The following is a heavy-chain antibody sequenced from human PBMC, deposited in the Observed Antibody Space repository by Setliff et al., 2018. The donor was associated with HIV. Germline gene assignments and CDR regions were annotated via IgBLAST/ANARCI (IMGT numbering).Heavy chain of an antibody. Sequence: SVKVSCKASRSTFNSHTINWVRQAPGQGLDWMGRIIPILGVANYAQKLQGRVTMTTDTSTSTAYMELRSLRSDDTAVYYCAREDYYYYGMDVWGQGTTVTVSS. V-gene: IGHV1-69*04. J-gene: IGHJ6*02. CDR1: RSTFNSHT. CDR3: AREDYYYYGMDV. CDR2: IIPILGVA.